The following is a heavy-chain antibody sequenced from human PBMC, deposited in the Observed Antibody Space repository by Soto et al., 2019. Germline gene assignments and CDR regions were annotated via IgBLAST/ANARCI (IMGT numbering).Heavy chain of an antibody. D-gene: IGHD3-9*01. CDR1: GFTFRNYG. J-gene: IGHJ4*02. Sequence: PGGSLRLSCAASGFTFRNYGMNWVRQAPGKGLEWVSSINSSSSYIYYADSVKGRFTISRDNAKNSLYLQMNSLRAEDTAVYYCAREVLRYFDWPDYWGQGTLVTVSS. CDR2: INSSSSYI. V-gene: IGHV3-21*01. CDR3: AREVLRYFDWPDY.